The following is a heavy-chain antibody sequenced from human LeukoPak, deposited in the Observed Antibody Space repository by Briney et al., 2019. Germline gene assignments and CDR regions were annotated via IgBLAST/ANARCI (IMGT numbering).Heavy chain of an antibody. CDR3: AREFSGSYGGDY. D-gene: IGHD1-26*01. CDR2: INPSGGST. J-gene: IGHJ4*02. CDR1: GYTFTSYY. V-gene: IGHV1-46*01. Sequence: ASVKVSCKASGYTFTSYYMHWVRQAPGQGLEWMEIINPSGGSTSYAQKFQGRVTMTRDTSTSTVYTELSSLRSEDTAVYYCAREFSGSYGGDYWGQGTLVTVSS.